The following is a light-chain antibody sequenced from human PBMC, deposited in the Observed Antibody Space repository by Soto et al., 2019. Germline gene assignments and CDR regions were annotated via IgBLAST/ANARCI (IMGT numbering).Light chain of an antibody. CDR3: QGYNSGAWT. J-gene: IGKJ1*01. V-gene: IGKV1-27*01. CDR2: AAS. CDR1: QGISNY. Sequence: DIQMTQSPSSLSASVGDRVTITCRASQGISNYLAWYQQKPGKVPKLLIYAASTLQSGVPSRFSVSGSWTDFTPTISSLQPKDGATYYCQGYNSGAWTFGKGTKVEIK.